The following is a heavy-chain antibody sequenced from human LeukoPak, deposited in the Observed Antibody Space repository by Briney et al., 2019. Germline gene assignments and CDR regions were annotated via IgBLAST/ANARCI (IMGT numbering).Heavy chain of an antibody. Sequence: ASETLSLTCSVSGGSFSSYYWTWIRQSPGKGLEWIGYIYYTGGADYNPSLKGRVTMSVDTPKKQISLKLDSVTAADTAVYYCAACNFDFLTGYNYWGQGALVTVSS. D-gene: IGHD3-9*01. J-gene: IGHJ4*02. V-gene: IGHV4-59*01. CDR1: GGSFSSYY. CDR3: AACNFDFLTGYNY. CDR2: IYYTGGA.